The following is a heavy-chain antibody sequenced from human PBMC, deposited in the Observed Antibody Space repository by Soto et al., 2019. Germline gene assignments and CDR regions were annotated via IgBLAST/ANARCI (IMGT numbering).Heavy chain of an antibody. D-gene: IGHD2-15*01. J-gene: IGHJ4*02. Sequence: GGSLRLSCAASGFTFSSYAMIWVRQAPGRGLEWVSAISGSGGSTYYADSVKGRFTISRDNSKNTLYLQMNSLRAEDTAVYYCAKIGSVVVVAATKAPPYYFDYWXQGTLVTVSS. V-gene: IGHV3-23*01. CDR2: ISGSGGST. CDR3: AKIGSVVVVAATKAPPYYFDY. CDR1: GFTFSSYA.